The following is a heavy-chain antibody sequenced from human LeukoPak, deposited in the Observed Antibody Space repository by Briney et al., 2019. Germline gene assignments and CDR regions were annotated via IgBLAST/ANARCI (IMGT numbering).Heavy chain of an antibody. CDR1: GGSFSGYY. Sequence: ASETLSLTCAVYGGSFSGYYWSWIRQPPGKGLEWIGEINHSGSTNYNPSLKSRVTISVDTSKNQFSLKLSSVTAADTAVYYCARLRLSTMIVVVSRRGVYFDYWGQRTLVTVSS. J-gene: IGHJ4*02. CDR2: INHSGST. D-gene: IGHD3-22*01. V-gene: IGHV4-34*01. CDR3: ARLRLSTMIVVVSRRGVYFDY.